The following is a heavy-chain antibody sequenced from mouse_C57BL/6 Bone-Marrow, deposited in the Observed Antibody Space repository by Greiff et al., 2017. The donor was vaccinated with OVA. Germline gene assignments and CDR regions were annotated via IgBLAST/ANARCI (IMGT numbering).Heavy chain of an antibody. Sequence: QVQLQQSGAELARPGASVKLSCKASGYTFTSYGISWVKQRTGQGLEWIGEIYPRSGNTYYNEKFKGKATLTADKSSSTAYMGLRSLTSEDSAVYFCARCTTGAYWGQGTLVTVSA. V-gene: IGHV1-81*01. CDR3: ARCTTGAY. CDR2: IYPRSGNT. CDR1: GYTFTSYG. J-gene: IGHJ3*01.